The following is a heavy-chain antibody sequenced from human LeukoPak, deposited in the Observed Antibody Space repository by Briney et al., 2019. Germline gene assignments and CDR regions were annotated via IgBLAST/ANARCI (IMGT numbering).Heavy chain of an antibody. J-gene: IGHJ4*02. V-gene: IGHV4-4*07. CDR2: IYTSGST. CDR1: GGSISSYY. Sequence: SETMSLTCTVSGGSISSYYWSWIRQPAGKGLEWIGRIYTSGSTNYNPSLKSRVTMSVDTSKNQFSLKLSSVTAADTAVYYCASGVWHSSSWYGTNYWGQGTLVTVSS. D-gene: IGHD6-13*01. CDR3: ASGVWHSSSWYGTNY.